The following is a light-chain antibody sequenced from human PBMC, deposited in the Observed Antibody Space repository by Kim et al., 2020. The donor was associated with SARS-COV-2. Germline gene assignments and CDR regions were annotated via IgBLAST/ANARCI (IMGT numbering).Light chain of an antibody. CDR3: QQYYSYPIT. V-gene: IGKV1-16*01. CDR1: EGIRND. J-gene: IGKJ5*01. CDR2: AAS. Sequence: ASAGESVSITCRASEGIRNDLAWFQQKPGKAPHSLIHAASNLQSGVPSRFSGSGSGTDFTLTISNLQPEDSATYYCQQYYSYPITFGQGTRLEIK.